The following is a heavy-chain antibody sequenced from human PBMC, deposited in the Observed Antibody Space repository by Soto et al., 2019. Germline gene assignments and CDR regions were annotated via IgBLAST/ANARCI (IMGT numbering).Heavy chain of an antibody. Sequence: EVQLVESGGGLVQPGGSPRLSCAASGFTVSSNYMSWVRQAPGKGLEWVSVIYSGGSTYYADSVKGRFTISRHNSKNTLYLQMNSLRAEDTAVYYCARGTGDYYYGMDVWGQGTTVTVSS. J-gene: IGHJ6*02. CDR1: GFTVSSNY. V-gene: IGHV3-53*04. D-gene: IGHD7-27*01. CDR3: ARGTGDYYYGMDV. CDR2: IYSGGST.